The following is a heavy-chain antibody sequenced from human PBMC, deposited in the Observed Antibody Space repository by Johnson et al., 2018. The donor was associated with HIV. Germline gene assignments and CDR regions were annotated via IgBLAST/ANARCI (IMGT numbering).Heavy chain of an antibody. D-gene: IGHD6-19*01. CDR1: GFSFDDYA. CDR3: TRLGSGWGGDI. CDR2: IRSKTYGGTT. V-gene: IGHV3-49*03. Sequence: VQLVESGGGLVQPGRSLRLSCTGSGFSFDDYAMTWFRQAPGKGLEWVSFIRSKTYGGTTEYAASVKGRFTISRDDSKSIAYLQMNSMKTEDTAMYYCTRLGSGWGGDIWGQGTMITVSS. J-gene: IGHJ3*02.